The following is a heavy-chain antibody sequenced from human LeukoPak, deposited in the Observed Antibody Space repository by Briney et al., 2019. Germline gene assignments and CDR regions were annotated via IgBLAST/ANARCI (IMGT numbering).Heavy chain of an antibody. Sequence: KPSETLSLTCAVYGGSFSGYYWGWIRQPPGKGLEWIGEINHSGSTNYNPSLKSRVTISVDTSKNQFSLKLSSVTAADTAVYYCARVSPRIAAAGTGYYGMDVWGQGTTVTVSS. CDR3: ARVSPRIAAAGTGYYGMDV. CDR2: INHSGST. CDR1: GGSFSGYY. J-gene: IGHJ6*02. D-gene: IGHD6-13*01. V-gene: IGHV4-34*01.